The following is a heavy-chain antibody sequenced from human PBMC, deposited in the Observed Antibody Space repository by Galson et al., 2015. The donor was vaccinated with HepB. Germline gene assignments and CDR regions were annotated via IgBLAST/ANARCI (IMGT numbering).Heavy chain of an antibody. V-gene: IGHV3-33*01. D-gene: IGHD3-22*01. CDR2: IWYDGSNK. Sequence: SLRLSCAASGFTFSSYGMHWVRQAPGKGLEWVAVIWYDGSNKYYADSVKGRFTISRDNSKNTLYLQMNSLRAEDTAVYYCARDPGPYDSSGYYYVGGFDYWGQGTLVTVSS. CDR1: GFTFSSYG. CDR3: ARDPGPYDSSGYYYVGGFDY. J-gene: IGHJ4*02.